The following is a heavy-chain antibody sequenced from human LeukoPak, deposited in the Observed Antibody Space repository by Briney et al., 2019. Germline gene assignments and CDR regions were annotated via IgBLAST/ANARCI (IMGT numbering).Heavy chain of an antibody. J-gene: IGHJ4*02. CDR2: MNPDSGST. CDR3: ARGRGGTWDY. CDR1: GYTFTSYD. Sequence: GASVKVSCKASGYTFTSYDINWVRQATGQGLEWMGWMNPDSGSTGYAQRFQGRVTMTRHTSITTAYMELSSLRSEDTAVYYCARGRGGTWDYWGQGSLVTVSS. D-gene: IGHD2-15*01. V-gene: IGHV1-8*01.